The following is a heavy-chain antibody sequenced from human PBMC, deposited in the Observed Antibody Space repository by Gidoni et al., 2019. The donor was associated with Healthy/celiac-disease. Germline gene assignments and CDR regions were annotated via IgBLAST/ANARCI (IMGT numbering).Heavy chain of an antibody. D-gene: IGHD5-18*01. CDR2: IYPGDSDT. J-gene: IGHJ4*02. CDR3: ASLGYSYGSGRDY. CDR1: RYSFTSSW. Sequence: EVQLVQSGAEVIKPGESLKISCKVSRYSFTSSWIGWVRQMPGKGLEWMGIIYPGDSDTRYSPSFQGQVTISADKSISTAYLQWSSLKAADTAMYYCASLGYSYGSGRDYWGQGTLVTVSS. V-gene: IGHV5-51*01.